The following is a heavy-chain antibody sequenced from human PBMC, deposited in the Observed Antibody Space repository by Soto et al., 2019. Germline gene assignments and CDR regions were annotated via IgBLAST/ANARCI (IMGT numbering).Heavy chain of an antibody. J-gene: IGHJ4*02. CDR2: IKDDGTKT. CDR3: ASLNWEVPATGP. Sequence: GGSLRLSCTGSGFTFSDYSMDWVRQAPGKGLEWVANIKDDGTKTFYADSVRGRFTISRDNAKNSLYLQMNSLRAEDTAVYYCASLNWEVPATGPWGRGTLVTVSS. D-gene: IGHD2-2*01. V-gene: IGHV3-7*03. CDR1: GFTFSDYS.